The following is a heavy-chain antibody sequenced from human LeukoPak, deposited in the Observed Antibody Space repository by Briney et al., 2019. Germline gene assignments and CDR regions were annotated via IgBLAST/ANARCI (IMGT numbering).Heavy chain of an antibody. J-gene: IGHJ4*02. CDR3: ARAPRNGFGELPPDY. D-gene: IGHD3-10*01. V-gene: IGHV1-3*01. Sequence: ASVKVSCKASGYTFTSYAMHWVRQAPGQRLEWMGWINAGNGNTKYSQKFQGRVTITRDTSASTAYMELSSLRSEDTAVYYCARAPRNGFGELPPDYWGQGTLVTVSS. CDR2: INAGNGNT. CDR1: GYTFTSYA.